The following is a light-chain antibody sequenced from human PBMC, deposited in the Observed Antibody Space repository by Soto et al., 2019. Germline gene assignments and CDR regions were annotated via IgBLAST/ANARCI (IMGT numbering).Light chain of an antibody. CDR2: DVS. CDR1: SSDVGGYNY. J-gene: IGLJ1*01. CDR3: SSYTISRTYV. Sequence: QSALTQSASVSGYPGQSITISCTGTSSDVGGYNYVSWYQQHPGKAPKLMIYDVSDRPSGVSNRFSGSKSGNTASLTISGLQSEDEADYYCSSYTISRTYVFGTGTKLTVL. V-gene: IGLV2-14*01.